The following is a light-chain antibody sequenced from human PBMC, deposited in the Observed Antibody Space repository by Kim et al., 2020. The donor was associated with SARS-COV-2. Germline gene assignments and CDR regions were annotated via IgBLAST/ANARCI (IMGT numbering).Light chain of an antibody. V-gene: IGKV3-11*02. Sequence: SLSPGERATLSCRTSQSVSSYLAWYQQKPGQAPRLLIYDASQRAPGIPARFSGGGYIREFTLTISSLEPEDSAVYYCQQRTTSLTFGGGTKVEIK. CDR3: QQRTTSLT. CDR2: DAS. CDR1: QSVSSY. J-gene: IGKJ4*01.